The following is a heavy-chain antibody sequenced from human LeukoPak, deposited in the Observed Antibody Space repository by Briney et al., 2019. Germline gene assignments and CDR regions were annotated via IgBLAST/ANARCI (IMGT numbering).Heavy chain of an antibody. CDR1: GYTFTGYY. CDR3: ATESGSYYKVAFDI. J-gene: IGHJ3*02. Sequence: GASVKVSCKASGYTFTGYYMHWVRQAPGQGLEWMGWINPNSGGTNYAQKFQGRVTMTRDTSISTAYMELSSLRSEDTAVYYCATESGSYYKVAFDIWGQGTMVTVSS. V-gene: IGHV1-2*02. CDR2: INPNSGGT. D-gene: IGHD1-26*01.